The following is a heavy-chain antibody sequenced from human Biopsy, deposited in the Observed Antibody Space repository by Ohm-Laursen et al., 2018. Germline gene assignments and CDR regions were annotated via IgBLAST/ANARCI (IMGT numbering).Heavy chain of an antibody. CDR1: GESFNGYY. V-gene: IGHV4-34*01. D-gene: IGHD3-22*01. CDR3: VRGVDYYDPYHYYALDV. J-gene: IGHJ6*02. CDR2: INHSGRT. Sequence: SDTLSLTCAVYGESFNGYYWSWIRQTPGKGLEWIGEINHSGRTNYNSSLKSRVTTSVDTSKTQFSQKVRSVTAADTAVYYCVRGVDYYDPYHYYALDVWGQGTTVTVSS.